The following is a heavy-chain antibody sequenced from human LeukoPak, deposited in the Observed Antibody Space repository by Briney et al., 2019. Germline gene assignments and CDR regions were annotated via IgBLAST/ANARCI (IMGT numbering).Heavy chain of an antibody. CDR1: GGSISSYY. CDR2: IYYSGST. J-gene: IGHJ4*02. D-gene: IGHD1-14*01. V-gene: IGHV4-59*08. Sequence: PSETLSLTCTVSGGSISSYYWGWIRQPPGKGLEWIGYIYYSGSTNYNPSLKSRVTISADTSKNQISLKLSSVTAADTAVYYCARGTQFDYWGQGTLVTVSS. CDR3: ARGTQFDY.